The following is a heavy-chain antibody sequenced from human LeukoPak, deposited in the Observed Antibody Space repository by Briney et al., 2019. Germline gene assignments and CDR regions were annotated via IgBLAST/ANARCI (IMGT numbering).Heavy chain of an antibody. CDR3: AGKAVAGPYFDY. CDR1: GGAFSGYY. CDR2: INHRGST. Sequence: PSETLSLTCVVYGGAFSGYYWSWIRQPPGKGLEWIGEINHRGSTNYNPSLKSRVSISVDTSKNQFSLELTSVTAADTAVYYCAGKAVAGPYFDYWGQGTLVTVSS. V-gene: IGHV4-34*01. D-gene: IGHD6-19*01. J-gene: IGHJ4*02.